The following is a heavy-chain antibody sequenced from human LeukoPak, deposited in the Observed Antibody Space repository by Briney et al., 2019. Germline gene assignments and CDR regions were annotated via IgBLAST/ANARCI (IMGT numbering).Heavy chain of an antibody. J-gene: IGHJ6*02. CDR3: AGDNPELQYYYYYGMDV. V-gene: IGHV1-2*02. Sequence: GASVKVSCKASGYTFTGYYMHWVRQAPGQGLEWMGWINPNSGGTNYAQKFQGRVTMTRDTSISTAYMELSRLRSDDTAVYYCAGDNPELQYYYYYGMDVWGQGATVTVSS. CDR1: GYTFTGYY. CDR2: INPNSGGT. D-gene: IGHD1-7*01.